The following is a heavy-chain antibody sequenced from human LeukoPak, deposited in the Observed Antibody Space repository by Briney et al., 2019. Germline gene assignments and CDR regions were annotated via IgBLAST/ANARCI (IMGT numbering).Heavy chain of an antibody. CDR3: AKAQDVYWTDCSGGSCYSGQDYFDY. D-gene: IGHD2-15*01. J-gene: IGHJ4*02. CDR2: IIPIFGTA. V-gene: IGHV1-69*06. CDR1: GGTFSSYA. Sequence: SVKVSCKASGGTFSSYAISWVRQAPGQGLEWMGGIIPIFGTANYAQKFQGRVTITADKSTSTAYMELNSLRAEDTAVYYCAKAQDVYWTDCSGGSCYSGQDYFDYWGQGTLVTVSS.